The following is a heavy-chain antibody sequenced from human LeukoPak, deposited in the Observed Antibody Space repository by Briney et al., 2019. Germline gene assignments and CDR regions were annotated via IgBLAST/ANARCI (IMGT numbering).Heavy chain of an antibody. CDR1: GGTFSSYA. Sequence: SVKVSCTASGGTFSSYAISWVRQAPGQGLEWMGGIIPIFGTANYAQKFQGRVTITADESTSTAYMELSSLRSEDTAVYYCARIGDQLPRLYYYYGMDVWGQGTTVTVSS. CDR2: IIPIFGTA. D-gene: IGHD2-2*01. J-gene: IGHJ6*02. V-gene: IGHV1-69*13. CDR3: ARIGDQLPRLYYYYGMDV.